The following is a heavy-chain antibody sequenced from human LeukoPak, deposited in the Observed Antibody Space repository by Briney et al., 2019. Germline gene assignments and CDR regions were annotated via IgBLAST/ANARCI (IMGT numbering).Heavy chain of an antibody. Sequence: SETLSLTCTVFGGSISKTNPYWGWIRQPPGKRLEWIGTISYTGNTFTNPSLTSRVTLSMDKSKNQFSLNLTSVTAADTALYSCDGGQLWFDPWGQGTLVSVSS. J-gene: IGHJ5*02. CDR2: ISYTGNT. D-gene: IGHD4-23*01. CDR1: GGSISKTNPY. CDR3: DGGQLWFDP. V-gene: IGHV4-39*01.